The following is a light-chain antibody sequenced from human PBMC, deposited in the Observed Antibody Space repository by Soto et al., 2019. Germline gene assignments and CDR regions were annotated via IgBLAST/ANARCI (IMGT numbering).Light chain of an antibody. CDR3: SSYTTSSTYV. CDR1: SSDVGSYNR. J-gene: IGLJ1*01. V-gene: IGLV2-18*02. Sequence: QSVLTQLPSVSGSPGQSVTISCTGTSSDVGSYNRVSWYQQPPGTAPKLMIFEVSNRPSGVPDRFSGSKSGNTASLTISGLQAEDEADYYCSSYTTSSTYVFGTGTKLTVL. CDR2: EVS.